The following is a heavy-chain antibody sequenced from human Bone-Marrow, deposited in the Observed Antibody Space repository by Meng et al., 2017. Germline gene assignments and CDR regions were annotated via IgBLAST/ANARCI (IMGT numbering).Heavy chain of an antibody. Sequence: GESLKISCAASRFTFSSYAMHWVRQAPGKGLEWVAVISYDGSNKYYADSVKGRFTISRDNSKNTLYLQMNSLRAEDTAVYYCLSPYGSGSYTPFDPWGQGTLVTVSS. CDR2: ISYDGSNK. CDR3: LSPYGSGSYTPFDP. CDR1: RFTFSSYA. J-gene: IGHJ5*02. D-gene: IGHD3-10*01. V-gene: IGHV3-30*04.